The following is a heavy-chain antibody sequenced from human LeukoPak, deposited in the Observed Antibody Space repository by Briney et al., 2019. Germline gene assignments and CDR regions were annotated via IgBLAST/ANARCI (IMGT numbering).Heavy chain of an antibody. CDR2: IYYSNNT. J-gene: IGHJ4*02. Sequence: SETLSLTCTVSGGSISSSSAYWGWIRQPPGKGLEWIGSIYYSNNTYYNPSLKSRVTISADTSKNQFSLTLGSVSATDTAVYYCARGSDTAAGLYWGQGTLVTVSS. CDR1: GGSISSSSAY. V-gene: IGHV4-39*02. CDR3: ARGSDTAAGLY. D-gene: IGHD6-13*01.